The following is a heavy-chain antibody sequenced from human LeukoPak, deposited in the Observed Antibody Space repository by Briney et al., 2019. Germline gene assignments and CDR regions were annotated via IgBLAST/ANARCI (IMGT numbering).Heavy chain of an antibody. V-gene: IGHV1-2*02. CDR3: ARSAYCSSTSCLYYYYYYVDV. D-gene: IGHD2-2*01. J-gene: IGHJ6*03. Sequence: ASVKVSCKASGYTFTGYYMHWVRQAPGQGLEWMGWINPNSGGTNYAQRFQGRVTMTRDTSISTAYMELSRLRSDDTAVYYCARSAYCSSTSCLYYYYYYVDVWGKGTTVTVSS. CDR2: INPNSGGT. CDR1: GYTFTGYY.